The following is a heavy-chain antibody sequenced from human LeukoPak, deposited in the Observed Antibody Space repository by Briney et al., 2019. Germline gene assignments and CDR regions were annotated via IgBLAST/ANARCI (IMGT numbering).Heavy chain of an antibody. Sequence: GGCLRLSCAASGFTFSSYWMSWVRQAPGKGLEWVANIKQDVSEKYYVDSVKGRFTISRDNAKNSLYLQMNSLRAEDTAVYYCARDQRYCSSSSCPWEPFDYWGQGTLVTGSS. CDR1: GFTFSSYW. D-gene: IGHD2-2*01. J-gene: IGHJ4*02. CDR3: ARDQRYCSSSSCPWEPFDY. CDR2: IKQDVSEK. V-gene: IGHV3-7*05.